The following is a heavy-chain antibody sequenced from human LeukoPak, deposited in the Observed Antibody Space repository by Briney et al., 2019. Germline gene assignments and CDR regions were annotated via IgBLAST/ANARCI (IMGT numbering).Heavy chain of an antibody. Sequence: ASVKVSCRASGYTFTSYDINWVRQATGQGLEWMGWMNPNSGNTGYAQKFQGRVTITRNTSISTAYMELSSLRSEDTAVYYCAKSLFGEFFDYWGQGTLVTVSS. J-gene: IGHJ4*02. CDR3: AKSLFGEFFDY. CDR2: MNPNSGNT. CDR1: GYTFTSYD. V-gene: IGHV1-8*03. D-gene: IGHD3-10*02.